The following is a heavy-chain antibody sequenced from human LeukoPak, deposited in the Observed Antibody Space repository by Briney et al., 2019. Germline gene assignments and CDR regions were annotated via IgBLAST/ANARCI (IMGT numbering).Heavy chain of an antibody. Sequence: SQTLSLTCAISGDSVSSNSAAWNWIRQPPSRGLEWLGRTYYRSKWYNDYAVSVKSRITINPDTSKNQFSLQLNSVTPEDTAVYYCARGVLQLWLRDYYYYMDVWGKGTTVTVSS. CDR2: TYYRSKWYN. D-gene: IGHD5-18*01. CDR1: GDSVSSNSAA. J-gene: IGHJ6*03. V-gene: IGHV6-1*01. CDR3: ARGVLQLWLRDYYYYMDV.